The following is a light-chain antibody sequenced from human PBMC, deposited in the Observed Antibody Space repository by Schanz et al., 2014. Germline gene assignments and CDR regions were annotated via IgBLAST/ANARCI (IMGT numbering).Light chain of an antibody. CDR3: QQYYSSPQIS. CDR2: GVS. Sequence: EIVLTQSPGTLSLSPGERATLSCRASQSVSSSYLAWYQQKPGQAPRLLIYGVSSRATGIPDSFSGSGSGTDFTLTISRLEPEDFAVYYCQQYYSSPQISFGGGTKVEIK. CDR1: QSVSSSY. V-gene: IGKV3-20*01. J-gene: IGKJ4*01.